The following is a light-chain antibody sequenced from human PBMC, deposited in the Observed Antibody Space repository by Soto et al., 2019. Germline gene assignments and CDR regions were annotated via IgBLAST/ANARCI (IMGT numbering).Light chain of an antibody. V-gene: IGKV1-5*03. J-gene: IGKJ5*01. CDR2: KAS. Sequence: DVQMTQSPATLSASVGDRITSTCLASQSISTWLAWYQHKPGKSPKFLIYKASNLESGVPSRFSGSGSGTDFTLTISSLQPEDVATYYCQKYNSAPRTFGQGIRLEIK. CDR1: QSISTW. CDR3: QKYNSAPRT.